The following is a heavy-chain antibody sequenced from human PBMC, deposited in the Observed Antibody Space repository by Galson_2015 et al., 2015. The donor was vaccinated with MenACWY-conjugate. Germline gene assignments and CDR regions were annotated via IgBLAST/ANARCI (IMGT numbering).Heavy chain of an antibody. CDR2: ISSGGSTT. D-gene: IGHD1-14*01. J-gene: IGHJ4*02. V-gene: IGHV3-48*01. Sequence: SLRLSCAVSGFTFSGSSMNWVRQAPGKGLAWVSYISSGGSTTYYADSVKGRFTISRDNFKNSLFLEMNSLRAEDTAVYYCARHPAFTGFDLWGQGVLVTVSS. CDR1: GFTFSGSS. CDR3: ARHPAFTGFDL.